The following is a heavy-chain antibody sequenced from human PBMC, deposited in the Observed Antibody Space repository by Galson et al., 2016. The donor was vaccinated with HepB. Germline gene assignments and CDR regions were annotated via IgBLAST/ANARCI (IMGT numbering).Heavy chain of an antibody. D-gene: IGHD2-2*01. CDR2: IYPGDSDT. V-gene: IGHV5-51*01. CDR1: GYSFTRYW. CDR3: ARAGRPDIVVVPPLHHLPYYYYGMDV. Sequence: QSGAEVKKPGESLKISCKGSGYSFTRYWIGWVRQMPGKGLEWMGIIYPGDSDTRYSPSFQGQVTISADKSISTAYLQWSSLKASDTAMYYCARAGRPDIVVVPPLHHLPYYYYGMDVWGQGTTVTVSS. J-gene: IGHJ6*02.